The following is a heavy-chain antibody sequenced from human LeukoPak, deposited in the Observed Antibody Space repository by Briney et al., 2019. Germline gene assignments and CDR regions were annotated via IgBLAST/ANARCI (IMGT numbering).Heavy chain of an antibody. Sequence: PSETLSLTCTVSGGSISSYYWSWIRQPPGKGLELIGYIYYSGSTKYNPSLKSRVSILVDTSKDQFSLKLSSVTAADTAVYYCARGAGAGYNLQPFDYWGQGTLVIVTS. CDR3: ARGAGAGYNLQPFDY. J-gene: IGHJ4*02. CDR1: GGSISSYY. CDR2: IYYSGST. V-gene: IGHV4-59*08. D-gene: IGHD5-24*01.